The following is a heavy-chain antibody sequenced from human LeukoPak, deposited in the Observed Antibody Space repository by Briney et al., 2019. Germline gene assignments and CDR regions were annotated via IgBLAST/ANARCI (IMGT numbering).Heavy chain of an antibody. CDR3: ARDGSTQYYYDSSGYIPLDY. V-gene: IGHV3-23*01. CDR1: GVTFSSYA. J-gene: IGHJ4*02. CDR2: ISGSGDST. Sequence: GGSLRHSCAASGVTFSSYARSWVRQAPGRGLEWVSAISGSGDSTYYADSVKGRFTIFRDNAKNTLYLQMNSLRAEDTAVYYCARDGSTQYYYDSSGYIPLDYWGQGTLVTVSS. D-gene: IGHD3-22*01.